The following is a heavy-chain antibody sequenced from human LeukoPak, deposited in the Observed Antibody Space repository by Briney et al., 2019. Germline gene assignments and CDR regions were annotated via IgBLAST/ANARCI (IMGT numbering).Heavy chain of an antibody. J-gene: IGHJ4*02. Sequence: PGGSLRLSCTVSGFTLSSHWMSWLRHLPGKGLEWVANINEDGSEKYFMDSVRGRFTISKDNAKNSLYLQMNSLRADDTAVYYCARDCTGCSRDWGQGALITVS. CDR3: ARDCTGCSRD. D-gene: IGHD4/OR15-4a*01. V-gene: IGHV3-7*01. CDR1: GFTLSSHW. CDR2: INEDGSEK.